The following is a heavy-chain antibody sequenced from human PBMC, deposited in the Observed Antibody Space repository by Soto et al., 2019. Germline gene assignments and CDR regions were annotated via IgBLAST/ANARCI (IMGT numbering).Heavy chain of an antibody. D-gene: IGHD6-19*01. Sequence: GGSLRLSCAASGFTFSSYAMSWVRQAPGKGLEWVSAISGSGGSTCYADSVKGRFTISRDNSKNTLYLQMNSLRAEDTAVYYCAKDSRAAVAGLYAFDIWGQGTMVTVSS. V-gene: IGHV3-23*01. CDR1: GFTFSSYA. J-gene: IGHJ3*02. CDR3: AKDSRAAVAGLYAFDI. CDR2: ISGSGGST.